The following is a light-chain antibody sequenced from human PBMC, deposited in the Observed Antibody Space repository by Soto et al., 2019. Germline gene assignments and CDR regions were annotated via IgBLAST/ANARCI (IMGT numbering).Light chain of an antibody. V-gene: IGKV1-33*01. J-gene: IGKJ5*01. CDR2: DAS. CDR3: QQYESCRIT. CDR1: QDINIY. Sequence: DIHTSPPPSTRSATVRGCGTLTCQATQDINIYLNWYQQKPGKAPNLLIYDASNLEIGVPSRFSGSGSGTHFTFTISSLQTEDIGTYYCQQYESCRITFGRGRRLEIK.